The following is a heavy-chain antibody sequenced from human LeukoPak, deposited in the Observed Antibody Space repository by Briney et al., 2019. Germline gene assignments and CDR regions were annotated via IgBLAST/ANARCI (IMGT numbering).Heavy chain of an antibody. CDR2: IYHSGNT. Sequence: SETLSLTCAVSGYSISSGYYWGWIRQPPGKGLECIGSIYHSGNTYYNPSLKSRVNISVDTSRNEFSLKLSSVTAADTAVYYCARLGYSSSWHHSGAFDIWGQGTMVTVSS. V-gene: IGHV4-38-2*01. J-gene: IGHJ3*02. CDR1: GYSISSGYY. CDR3: ARLGYSSSWHHSGAFDI. D-gene: IGHD6-13*01.